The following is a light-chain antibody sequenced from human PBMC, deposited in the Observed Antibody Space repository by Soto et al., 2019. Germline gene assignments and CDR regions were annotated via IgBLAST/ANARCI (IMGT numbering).Light chain of an antibody. Sequence: DIQMTQSPSSLSASVGDRVTIICRASQSVSRYLNWYQQKPGKAPNLLIHAASSLQTGVPSRFIVSGSGTDVTLSISSLQPEDFAGYYCQQSYSIPYTFGQGTKLEL. J-gene: IGKJ2*01. CDR2: AAS. V-gene: IGKV1-39*01. CDR1: QSVSRY. CDR3: QQSYSIPYT.